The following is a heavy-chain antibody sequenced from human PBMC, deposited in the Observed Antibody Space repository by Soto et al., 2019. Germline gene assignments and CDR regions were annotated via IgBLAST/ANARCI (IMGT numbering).Heavy chain of an antibody. J-gene: IGHJ4*02. CDR1: GFTFSSYG. V-gene: IGHV3-30*18. CDR3: AKDLEAAHAIDY. Sequence: SLRLSCAASGFTFSSYGMHWVRQAPGKGLEWVAVISYDGSNKYYADSEKGRFTISRDNSKNTLYLQMNSLRAEDTAVYYCAKDLEAAHAIDYWGQGTLVTVSS. CDR2: ISYDGSNK. D-gene: IGHD6-6*01.